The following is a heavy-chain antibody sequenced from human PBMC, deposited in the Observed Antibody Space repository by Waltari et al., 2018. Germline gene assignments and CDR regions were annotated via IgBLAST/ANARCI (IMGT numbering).Heavy chain of an antibody. V-gene: IGHV3-23*04. Sequence: EVQLVESGGGLVQPGGSLRLSCAASGFTFSSYAMSWVRQAQGKGLEWVSAISGSGGSTYYADSVKGWFTISRDNSKNTLYLQMNSLRAEDTAVYYCAKKGAENYYDSSEVNYYYYMDVWGKGTTVTVSS. CDR2: ISGSGGST. D-gene: IGHD3-22*01. CDR1: GFTFSSYA. CDR3: AKKGAENYYDSSEVNYYYYMDV. J-gene: IGHJ6*03.